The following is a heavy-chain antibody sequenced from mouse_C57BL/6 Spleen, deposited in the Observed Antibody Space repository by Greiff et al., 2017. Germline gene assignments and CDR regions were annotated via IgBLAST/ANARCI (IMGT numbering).Heavy chain of an antibody. V-gene: IGHV1-81*01. Sequence: QVHVKQSGAELARPGASVKLSCKASGYTFTSYGISWVKQRTGQGLEWIGEIYPRSGNTYYNEKFKGKATLTADKSSSTAYMELRSLTSEDSAVYFCAREDYYGSSSFAYWGQGTLVTVSA. CDR3: AREDYYGSSSFAY. CDR1: GYTFTSYG. CDR2: IYPRSGNT. J-gene: IGHJ3*01. D-gene: IGHD1-1*01.